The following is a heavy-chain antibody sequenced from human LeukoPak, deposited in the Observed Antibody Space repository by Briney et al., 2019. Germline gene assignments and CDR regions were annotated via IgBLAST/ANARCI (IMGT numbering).Heavy chain of an antibody. CDR1: GFTFSRYN. CDR3: AREMYGDYGLDY. CDR2: ISSSSTYI. D-gene: IGHD4-17*01. J-gene: IGHJ4*02. Sequence: GGSLRLSCAASGFTFSRYNMNWVRQAPGKGLEWVSSISSSSTYIYYADSVQGRCTISRDNAKNSLSLRMNSLRAEDTAVYFCAREMYGDYGLDYWGQGTLVTVSS. V-gene: IGHV3-21*01.